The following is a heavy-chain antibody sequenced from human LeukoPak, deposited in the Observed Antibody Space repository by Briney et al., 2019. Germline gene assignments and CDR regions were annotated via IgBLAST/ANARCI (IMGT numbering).Heavy chain of an antibody. CDR2: IIPIFGTA. CDR3: ARERITMVRGGIYYMDV. CDR1: GGTFSSYA. V-gene: IGHV1-69*05. J-gene: IGHJ6*03. D-gene: IGHD3-10*01. Sequence: ASVKVSCKASGGTFSSYAISWVRQAPGQGLEWMGRIIPIFGTANYAQKFQGRVTITTDESTSTAYMELSSLRSEDTAVYYGARERITMVRGGIYYMDVWGKGTTVTVSS.